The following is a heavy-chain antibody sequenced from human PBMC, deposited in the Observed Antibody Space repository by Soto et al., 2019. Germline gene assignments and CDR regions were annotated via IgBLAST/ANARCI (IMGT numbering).Heavy chain of an antibody. CDR3: TTDVVLLWFGEALVDY. J-gene: IGHJ4*02. CDR2: IKSKTDGGTT. D-gene: IGHD3-10*01. V-gene: IGHV3-15*01. Sequence: GGSLRLSCAASGFTFSNAWMSWVRQAPGKGLEWVGRIKSKTDGGTTDYAAPVKGRFTISRDDSKNTLYLQMNSLKTEDTAVYYCTTDVVLLWFGEALVDYWGQGTLVTVSS. CDR1: GFTFSNAW.